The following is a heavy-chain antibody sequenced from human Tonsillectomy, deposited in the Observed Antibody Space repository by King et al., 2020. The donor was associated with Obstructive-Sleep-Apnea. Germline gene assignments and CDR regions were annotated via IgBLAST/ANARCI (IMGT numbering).Heavy chain of an antibody. J-gene: IGHJ3*02. CDR3: AREGTVTGEDAFDI. CDR1: GFTFSSYW. V-gene: IGHV3-7*01. CDR2: IKQDGSEK. Sequence: VQLVESGGGLVQPGGSLRLSCAASGFTFSSYWMTWVRQAPGKGLEWVTNIKQDGSEKYYVDSVKGRFTISRDNAKNSLYLQMNSLRAEDTAVYYCAREGTVTGEDAFDIWGQGTMVTVSS. D-gene: IGHD4-17*01.